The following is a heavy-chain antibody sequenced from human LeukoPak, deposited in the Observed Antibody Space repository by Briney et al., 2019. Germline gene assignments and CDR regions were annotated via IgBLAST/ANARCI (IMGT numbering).Heavy chain of an antibody. Sequence: GSLRLSCAASGFTFSSYAMSWVRQAPGKGLEWVSAISGSGGSTYYADSVKGRLTISRDNSKNTLYLQMNSLRAEDTAVYYCAKDLGNWNAYGMDVWGQGTTVTVSS. CDR1: GFTFSSYA. J-gene: IGHJ6*02. CDR2: ISGSGGST. CDR3: AKDLGNWNAYGMDV. V-gene: IGHV3-23*01. D-gene: IGHD1-1*01.